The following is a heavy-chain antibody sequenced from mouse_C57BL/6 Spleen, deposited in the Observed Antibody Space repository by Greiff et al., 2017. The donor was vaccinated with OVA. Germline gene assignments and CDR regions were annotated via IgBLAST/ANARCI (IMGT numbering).Heavy chain of an antibody. CDR1: GYTFTSYW. J-gene: IGHJ2*01. Sequence: VQLQQPGAELVRPGTSVKLSCKASGYTFTSYWMHWVKQRPGQGLEWIGVIDPSDSYPNYNQKFKGKATLTVDTSSSTAYMQLSSLTSEDSAVYYCARSPVYYGYNYWGQGTTLTVSS. CDR3: ARSPVYYGYNY. D-gene: IGHD2-2*01. CDR2: IDPSDSYP. V-gene: IGHV1-59*01.